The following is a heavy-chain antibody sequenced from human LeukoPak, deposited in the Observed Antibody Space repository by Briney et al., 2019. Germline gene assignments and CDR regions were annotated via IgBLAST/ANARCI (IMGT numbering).Heavy chain of an antibody. V-gene: IGHV1-69*13. J-gene: IGHJ4*02. CDR3: ARCDPYYYDSSGYYPFDY. CDR2: IIPIFGTA. CDR1: GGTFSSYA. D-gene: IGHD3-22*01. Sequence: SVKVSCTASGGTFSSYAISWVRQAPGQGLEWMGGIIPIFGTANYAQKFQGRVTITADESTSTAYMELSSLRSEDTAVYYCARCDPYYYDSSGYYPFDYWGQGTLVTVSP.